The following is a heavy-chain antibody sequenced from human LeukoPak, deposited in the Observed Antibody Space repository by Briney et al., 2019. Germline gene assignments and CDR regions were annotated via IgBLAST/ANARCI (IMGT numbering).Heavy chain of an antibody. D-gene: IGHD3-10*01. V-gene: IGHV3-7*01. CDR2: IKQDGSEK. J-gene: IGHJ4*02. CDR3: ARDLFRETDY. Sequence: GESLRLPCAGSGFTFSSYWMSWVRQAPGKGLEWVANIKQDGSEKYYVDSVKGRFTISRDNAKNSLYLQMNSLRAEDTAVYYCARDLFRETDYWGQGTLVTVSS. CDR1: GFTFSSYW.